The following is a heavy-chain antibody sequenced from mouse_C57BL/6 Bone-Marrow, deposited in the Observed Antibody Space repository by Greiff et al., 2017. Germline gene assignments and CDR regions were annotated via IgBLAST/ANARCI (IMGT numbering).Heavy chain of an antibody. CDR2: IDPENGDT. Sequence: DVQLVESGAELVRPGASVKLSCTASGFNIKDDYMHWVKQRPEQGLEWIGWIDPENGDTEYASKFQGKATITADTSSNTAYLQLSSLTSEDTAVYYCTTYAMDYWGQGTSVTVSS. J-gene: IGHJ4*01. CDR1: GFNIKDDY. CDR3: TTYAMDY. V-gene: IGHV14-4*01.